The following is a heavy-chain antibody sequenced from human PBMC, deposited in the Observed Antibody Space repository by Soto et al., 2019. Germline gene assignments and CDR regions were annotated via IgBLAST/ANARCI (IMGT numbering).Heavy chain of an antibody. CDR2: MYYSGNT. V-gene: IGHV4-61*01. Sequence: SETLSLTCTVSGGSVSSRSYYWSWIRQPPGKGLEWIGHMYYSGNTNYEPSLKSRVTISADTSQNQFSLKLSSVSAAETAVYYLSRGLVFAVSNPLFGSLGQGTLGTVSS. D-gene: IGHD3-3*01. J-gene: IGHJ5*02. CDR3: SRGLVFAVSNPLFGS. CDR1: GGSVSSRSYY.